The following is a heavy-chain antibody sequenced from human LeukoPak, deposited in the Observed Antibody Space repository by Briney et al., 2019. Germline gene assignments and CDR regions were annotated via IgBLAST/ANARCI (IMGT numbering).Heavy chain of an antibody. CDR2: IYYIGTT. J-gene: IGHJ4*02. Sequence: PSETLSLTCTVSDGSIGSYYWSWIRQPPGKGLEWVGYIYYIGTTNYNPSLESRVTISVDTSKNQFSLRLSSVTAADTAVYYCARAYFYDRSGKYYFYYWGQGSLVTVSS. CDR1: DGSIGSYY. V-gene: IGHV4-59*01. D-gene: IGHD3-22*01. CDR3: ARAYFYDRSGKYYFYY.